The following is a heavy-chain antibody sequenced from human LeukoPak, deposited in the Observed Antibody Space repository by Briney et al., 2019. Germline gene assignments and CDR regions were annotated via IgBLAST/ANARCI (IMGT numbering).Heavy chain of an antibody. D-gene: IGHD1-26*01. J-gene: IGHJ4*02. Sequence: GGSLRLSRADSGFTISTFGMNWVRQAPGKGLEWVSYINSNGESIYYADSVKGRFTISRDNAKNSLYLQMNSLRAEDMAVYYCARGDWDFDYWGQGTLVTVSS. CDR2: INSNGESI. CDR1: GFTISTFG. V-gene: IGHV3-48*04. CDR3: ARGDWDFDY.